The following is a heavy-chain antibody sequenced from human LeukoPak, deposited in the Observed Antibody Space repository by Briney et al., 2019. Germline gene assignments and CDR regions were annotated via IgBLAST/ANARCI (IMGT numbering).Heavy chain of an antibody. V-gene: IGHV3-30-3*01. D-gene: IGHD3-10*01. CDR3: AREGYYGSGSPPSLYFDY. Sequence: GGSLRLSCAASGFTFRNYVIHWVRQAPGKGLEWVAVTSSDLNVKLYADSVKGRFTISRDNSRSALYLQMNSLRPEDTAIYYCAREGYYGSGSPPSLYFDYWGQGTLVTVSS. J-gene: IGHJ4*02. CDR1: GFTFRNYV. CDR2: TSSDLNVK.